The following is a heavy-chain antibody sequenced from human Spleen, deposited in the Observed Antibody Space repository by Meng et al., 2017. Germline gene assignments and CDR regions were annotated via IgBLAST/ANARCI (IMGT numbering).Heavy chain of an antibody. Sequence: QVQLVQSGAEVKKPGASVKVSCKVSGYTLTDLSMHWVRQAPGEGLEWMGGFDPEDGETIYAQKFQARVTMTGDTSTDSAYMELSSLRSEDTAVYYCARGTPGRSYSDYWGPGTLVTVSS. CDR2: FDPEDGET. CDR1: GYTLTDLS. V-gene: IGHV1-24*01. D-gene: IGHD3-10*01. J-gene: IGHJ4*02. CDR3: ARGTPGRSYSDY.